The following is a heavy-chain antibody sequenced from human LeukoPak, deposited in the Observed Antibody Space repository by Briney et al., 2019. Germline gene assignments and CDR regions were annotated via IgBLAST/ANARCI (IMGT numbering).Heavy chain of an antibody. CDR1: GGSTSSYY. CDR3: ARDAQVLYYYYGMDV. D-gene: IGHD4/OR15-4a*01. J-gene: IGHJ6*02. V-gene: IGHV4-4*07. Sequence: PSETLSLTCTVSGGSTSSYYWSWIRQPAGKGLEWIGRIYTSGSTNYNPSLKSRVTMSVDTSKNQFSLKLSSVTAADTAVYYCARDAQVLYYYYGMDVWGQGTTVTVSS. CDR2: IYTSGST.